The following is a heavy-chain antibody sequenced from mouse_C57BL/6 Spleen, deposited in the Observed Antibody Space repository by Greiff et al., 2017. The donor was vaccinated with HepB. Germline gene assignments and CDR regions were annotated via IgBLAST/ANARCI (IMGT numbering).Heavy chain of an antibody. CDR2: IDPEDGDT. Sequence: VQLQQSGAELVRPGASVKLSCTASGFNIKDYYMHWVKQRPEQGLEWIGRIDPEDGDTEYAPKFQGKATMTADTSSNTAYRQLSSLTSEDTAVYYCTSYYYGSSWGFDDWGQGTTLTVSS. J-gene: IGHJ2*01. D-gene: IGHD1-1*01. CDR3: TSYYYGSSWGFDD. V-gene: IGHV14-1*01. CDR1: GFNIKDYY.